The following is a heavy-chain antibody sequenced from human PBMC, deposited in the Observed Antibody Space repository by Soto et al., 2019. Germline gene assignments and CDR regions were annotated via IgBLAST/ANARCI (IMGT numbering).Heavy chain of an antibody. CDR1: GYTFTSYG. V-gene: IGHV1-18*01. J-gene: IGHJ4*02. D-gene: IGHD6-13*01. Sequence: QVQLVQSGAEVKKPGASVKVSCKASGYTFTSYGFSWVRQAPGQGLDWMGWLSAYNGNTTYAQKLQGRVTMTTDTSTSTAYMELRSLRSDDTAVYYCARGRSSTWYLTPYYFDYWGQGTLVTVSS. CDR3: ARGRSSTWYLTPYYFDY. CDR2: LSAYNGNT.